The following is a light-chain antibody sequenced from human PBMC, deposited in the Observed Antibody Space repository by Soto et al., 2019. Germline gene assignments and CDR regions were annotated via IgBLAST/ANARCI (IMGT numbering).Light chain of an antibody. J-gene: IGLJ1*01. CDR1: SSNIGNNF. CDR2: GNN. V-gene: IGLV1-40*01. CDR3: QSYDSSLSGFYV. Sequence: QSLLTHLPSGSASPRRKVTNSYSGSSSNIGNNFVSWYQQFPGTAPKLLLFGNNFRPSWVPDRFSGFNSGTSASLSITGLQAEDEADYYCQSYDSSLSGFYVFGTGTKVTVL.